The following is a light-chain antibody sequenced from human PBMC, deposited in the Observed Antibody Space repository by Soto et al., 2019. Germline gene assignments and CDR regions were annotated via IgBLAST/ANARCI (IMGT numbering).Light chain of an antibody. Sequence: DIQMTQSPSTLSASVGDRVTITCRASQSINNWLVWYQQKPGIAPKLLMYKASNLESGVPSRFSGRGSGTEFAPTTSSLQPDDFTTYYCQQYNSYPWTFGQGTKVEIK. CDR2: KAS. V-gene: IGKV1-5*03. J-gene: IGKJ1*01. CDR3: QQYNSYPWT. CDR1: QSINNW.